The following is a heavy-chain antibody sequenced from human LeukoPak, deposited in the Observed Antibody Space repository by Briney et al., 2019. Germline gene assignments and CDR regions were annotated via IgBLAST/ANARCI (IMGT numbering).Heavy chain of an antibody. CDR2: IXHSGST. Sequence: SETLSLTCAVYGGSXXGYYWSWIRQPPXXXXXXIGEIXHSGSTNYNPSLKSRVTISVDTSKNQFSLKLSSVTAADTAVYYCARGNSYYDSSGSPPLQHWGQGTLVTVSS. J-gene: IGHJ1*01. D-gene: IGHD3-22*01. V-gene: IGHV4-34*01. CDR3: ARGNSYYDSSGSPPLQH. CDR1: GGSXXGYY.